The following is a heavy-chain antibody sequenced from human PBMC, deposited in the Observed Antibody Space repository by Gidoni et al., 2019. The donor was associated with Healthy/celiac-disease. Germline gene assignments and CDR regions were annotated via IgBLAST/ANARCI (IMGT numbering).Heavy chain of an antibody. Sequence: QVQLQQWGAGLLKPSETLSLTCAVYGGSFSGYYWSWIRQPPGKGLEWIGEINHSGSTNYNPSLKSRVTISVDTSKNQFSLKLSSVTAADTAVYYCARPNYYDSSGYFHPWGQGTLVTVSS. V-gene: IGHV4-34*01. J-gene: IGHJ5*02. CDR1: GGSFSGYY. CDR3: ARPNYYDSSGYFHP. D-gene: IGHD3-22*01. CDR2: INHSGST.